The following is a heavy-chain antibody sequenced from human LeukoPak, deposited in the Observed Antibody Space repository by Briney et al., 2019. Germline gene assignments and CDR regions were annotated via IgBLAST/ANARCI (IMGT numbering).Heavy chain of an antibody. V-gene: IGHV3-21*01. CDR2: ISSSSNYI. J-gene: IGHJ4*02. CDR1: GFTFSSYS. Sequence: GGSLRLSCAASGFTFSSYSMIWVRQAPGKGLEWVSSISSSSNYIYYADSVKGRFTISRDNAKNSLFLQMSSLSAEDTAVYYCARGLESLDYWGQGTLVTVSS. CDR3: ARGLESLDY. D-gene: IGHD5-24*01.